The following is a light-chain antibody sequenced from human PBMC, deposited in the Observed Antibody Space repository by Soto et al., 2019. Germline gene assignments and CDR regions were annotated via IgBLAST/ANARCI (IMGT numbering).Light chain of an antibody. CDR1: QSIGSW. CDR2: KAS. J-gene: IGKJ1*01. V-gene: IGKV1-5*03. Sequence: DIQMTQSPSTLSASVGDRVAITCRASQSIGSWVAWYQQKPGKATKVLISKASTLESGVPERFSGSGSGKEFTLTISSLQPDDGATYDCQLYNSYLWRFGQGTKVDIK. CDR3: QLYNSYLWR.